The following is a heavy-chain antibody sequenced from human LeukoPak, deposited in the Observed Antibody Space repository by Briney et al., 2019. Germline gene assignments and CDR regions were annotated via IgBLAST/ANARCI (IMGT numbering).Heavy chain of an antibody. V-gene: IGHV4-31*03. D-gene: IGHD5-18*01. J-gene: IGHJ4*02. CDR2: IYYSGTT. CDR1: GASISSGGYY. Sequence: SQTLSLTCTVSGASISSGGYYWSWIRQHPGKGLEWIGYIYYSGTTYYNPSLKSRVTISVDTSESQFSLKLTSVTAADTAVYYCARDGISYGIDYWGQGTLVTVSS. CDR3: ARDGISYGIDY.